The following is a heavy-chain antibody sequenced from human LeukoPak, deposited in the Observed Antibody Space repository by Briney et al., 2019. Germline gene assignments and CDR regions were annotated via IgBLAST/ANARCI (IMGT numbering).Heavy chain of an antibody. CDR2: ISYDGGKK. CDR1: GFTFSTYS. D-gene: IGHD2-2*01. Sequence: PGRSLRLSCAASGFTFSTYSMHWVRQAPGKGLEWVAIISYDGGKKYYADSVKGRFTISRDNSKNTLFLQMNSLRPEDTAVYYCARDLKTAMDYFDYWGQGALVTVSS. CDR3: ARDLKTAMDYFDY. J-gene: IGHJ4*02. V-gene: IGHV3-30*04.